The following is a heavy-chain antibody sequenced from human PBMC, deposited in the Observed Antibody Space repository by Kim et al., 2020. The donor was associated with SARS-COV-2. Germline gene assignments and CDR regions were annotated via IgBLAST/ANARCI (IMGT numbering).Heavy chain of an antibody. V-gene: IGHV1-46*01. Sequence: ASVKVSCKASGYTFTSYYMHWVRQAPGQGLEWMGIINPSGGSTSYAQKFQGRVTMTRDTSTSTVYMELSSLRSEDTAVYYCAREGLGYYDSSGYLYYYYGMDVWGQGTTVTVSS. CDR1: GYTFTSYY. CDR3: AREGLGYYDSSGYLYYYYGMDV. D-gene: IGHD3-22*01. CDR2: INPSGGST. J-gene: IGHJ6*02.